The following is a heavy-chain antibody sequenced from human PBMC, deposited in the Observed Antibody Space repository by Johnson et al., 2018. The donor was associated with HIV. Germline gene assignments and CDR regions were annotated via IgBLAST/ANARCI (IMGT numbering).Heavy chain of an antibody. CDR3: ARGGAYCGGDCNAFDV. CDR1: GFTFSSYA. CDR2: ISSSGSTI. Sequence: VQLVESGGGVVQPGGSLRLSCAASGFTFSSYAMHWVRQAPGKGLEWVSYISSSGSTIYYADSVKGRFTISRDNAKNSLYLQMNSLRAEDTAVYYCARGGAYCGGDCNAFDVWGQGTMVTVSS. D-gene: IGHD2-21*02. V-gene: IGHV3-48*04. J-gene: IGHJ3*01.